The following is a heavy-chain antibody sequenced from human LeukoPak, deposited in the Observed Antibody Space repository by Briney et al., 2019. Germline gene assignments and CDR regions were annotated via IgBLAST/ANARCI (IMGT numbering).Heavy chain of an antibody. J-gene: IGHJ4*02. CDR3: ARTDYGGNQGDFDY. CDR2: ISAYNGNT. V-gene: IGHV1-18*01. Sequence: ASVKVSCKASGYTFTSYGISWVRQAPGQGLEWMGWISAYNGNTNYAQKLQGRVTMTTDTSTSTAYMELSSLRSEDTAVYYCARTDYGGNQGDFDYWGQGTLVTVSS. CDR1: GYTFTSYG. D-gene: IGHD4-23*01.